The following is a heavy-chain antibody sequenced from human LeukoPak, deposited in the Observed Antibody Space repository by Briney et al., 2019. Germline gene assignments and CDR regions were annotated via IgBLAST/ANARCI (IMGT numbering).Heavy chain of an antibody. D-gene: IGHD3-10*01. Sequence: ASVKVSCKASGYTFTSYDINWVRQATGQGLEWMGWMNPNSGNTGYAQKFQGRVTMTRNTSISTAYMELSSLRSEDTAVYYCAREDGAQYYYGSGSYTNWFDPWGQGTLVTVSS. V-gene: IGHV1-8*01. J-gene: IGHJ5*02. CDR1: GYTFTSYD. CDR2: MNPNSGNT. CDR3: AREDGAQYYYGSGSYTNWFDP.